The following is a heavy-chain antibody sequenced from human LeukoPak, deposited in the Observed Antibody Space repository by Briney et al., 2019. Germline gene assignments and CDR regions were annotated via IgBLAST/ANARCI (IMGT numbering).Heavy chain of an antibody. V-gene: IGHV4-59*01. D-gene: IGHD3-22*01. CDR3: ARSSTTYYYDSSGYYYFDY. J-gene: IGHJ4*02. Sequence: KPSETLSLTCTVSGGSISSYYWSWIRQPPGKGLEWIGYIYYSGSTNYSPSLKSRVTISVDTSKNQFSLKLSSVTAADTAVYYCARSSTTYYYDSSGYYYFDYWGQGTLVTVSS. CDR1: GGSISSYY. CDR2: IYYSGST.